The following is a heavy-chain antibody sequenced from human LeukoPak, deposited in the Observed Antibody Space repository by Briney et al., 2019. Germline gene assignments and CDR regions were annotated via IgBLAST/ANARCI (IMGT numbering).Heavy chain of an antibody. V-gene: IGHV1-3*01. CDR3: ARVRGGSGSSWFDY. Sequence: ASVTVSCKASGYTFTSYAMHWVRQAPGQSLEWMGWINAGNGNTKYSQKFQGRVTITRDTSASTAYMELSSLRSEDTAVYYCARVRGGSGSSWFDYWGQGTLVTVSS. D-gene: IGHD3-10*01. CDR2: INAGNGNT. J-gene: IGHJ4*02. CDR1: GYTFTSYA.